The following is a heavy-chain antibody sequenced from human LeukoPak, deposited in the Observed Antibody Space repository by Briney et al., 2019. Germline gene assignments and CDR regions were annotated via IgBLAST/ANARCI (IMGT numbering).Heavy chain of an antibody. J-gene: IGHJ4*02. V-gene: IGHV1-2*02. CDR3: ARETRHLEMATDY. D-gene: IGHD5-24*01. Sequence: GASVKVSCKASGYTFTGYYMHWVRQAPGQGLEWMGWINPNSGGTNYAQKFQGRVTMTRDTSISTAYMELSRLRSDDTAVYYCARETRHLEMATDYWGQGALVTVSS. CDR2: INPNSGGT. CDR1: GYTFTGYY.